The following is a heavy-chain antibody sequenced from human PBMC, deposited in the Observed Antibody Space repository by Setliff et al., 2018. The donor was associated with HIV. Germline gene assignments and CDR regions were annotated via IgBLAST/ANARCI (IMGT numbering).Heavy chain of an antibody. Sequence: ASETLSLTCTVSGGSISSYYWSWIRQPPGKGLEWIGYIYYSGSTSYNPSLKSRVTISVDKSKNQFSLELNSVTAADTAVYYCARDQRLSYWGQGTLVTVSS. J-gene: IGHJ4*02. CDR1: GGSISSYY. V-gene: IGHV4-59*12. CDR2: IYYSGST. CDR3: ARDQRLSY.